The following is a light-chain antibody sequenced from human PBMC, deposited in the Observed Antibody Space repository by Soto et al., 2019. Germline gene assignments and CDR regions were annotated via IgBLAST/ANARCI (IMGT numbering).Light chain of an antibody. CDR1: QSISNF. Sequence: DIPMTQSPSSLSASVGDRVTITCRASQSISNFLNWYQQKPGKAPKLLIYAASSLQSGVSSRFGGSGSGTDFTLAISSLQPEDFATYYCQQSYSMPITFGPGTKVDVK. V-gene: IGKV1-39*01. J-gene: IGKJ3*01. CDR2: AAS. CDR3: QQSYSMPIT.